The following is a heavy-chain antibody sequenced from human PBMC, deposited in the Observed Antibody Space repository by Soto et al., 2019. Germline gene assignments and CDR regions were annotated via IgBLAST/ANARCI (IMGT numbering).Heavy chain of an antibody. CDR2: ISGSGGST. V-gene: IGHV3-23*01. D-gene: IGHD3-22*01. CDR3: ARLGDSSGYSGWFDP. J-gene: IGHJ5*02. CDR1: GLTFSSYA. Sequence: GGSLRLSCAASGLTFSSYAMSWVRQAPGKGLKKVSAISGSGGSTYYADSVKGRFTISRDNSKNTLYLQMNSLRAEDTAVYYCARLGDSSGYSGWFDPWGQGTLVTVSS.